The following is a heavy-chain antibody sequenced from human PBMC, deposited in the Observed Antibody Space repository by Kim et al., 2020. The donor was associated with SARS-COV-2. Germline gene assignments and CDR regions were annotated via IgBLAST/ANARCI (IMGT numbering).Heavy chain of an antibody. J-gene: IGHJ5*02. V-gene: IGHV4-39*07. D-gene: IGHD1-26*01. CDR3: ARDLSGSYSGTWFDP. Sequence: PSLKSRVTISVDTSKNQFSLKLSSVTAADTAVYYCARDLSGSYSGTWFDPWGQGTLVTVSS.